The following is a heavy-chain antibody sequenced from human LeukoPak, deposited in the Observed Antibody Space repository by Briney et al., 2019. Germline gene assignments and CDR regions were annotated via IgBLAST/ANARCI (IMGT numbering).Heavy chain of an antibody. CDR1: GGTFSSYA. V-gene: IGHV1-69*04. J-gene: IGHJ6*02. D-gene: IGHD3-10*01. CDR2: IIPILGIA. Sequence: GASVKVSCKASGGTFSSYAISWVRQAPGQGLEWMGRIIPILGIASYAQKFQGRVTITADKSTSTAYMELSSLRSEDTAVYYCARDYGSGSYSPFYYYYGMDVWGQGTTVTVSS. CDR3: ARDYGSGSYSPFYYYYGMDV.